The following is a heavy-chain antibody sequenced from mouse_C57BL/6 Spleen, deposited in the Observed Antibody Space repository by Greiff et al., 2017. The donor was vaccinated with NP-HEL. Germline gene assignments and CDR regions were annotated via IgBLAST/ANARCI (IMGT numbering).Heavy chain of an antibody. J-gene: IGHJ2*01. CDR3: ARYYYGSSSY. D-gene: IGHD1-1*01. CDR2: INPNNGGT. V-gene: IGHV1-26*01. Sequence: EVQLQQSGPELVKPGASVKIPCKASGYTFTDYYMNWVKQSHGKSLEWIGDINPNNGGTSYNQKFKGKATLTVDKSSSTAYMELRSLTSEDSAVYYCARYYYGSSSYWGQGTTLTVSS. CDR1: GYTFTDYY.